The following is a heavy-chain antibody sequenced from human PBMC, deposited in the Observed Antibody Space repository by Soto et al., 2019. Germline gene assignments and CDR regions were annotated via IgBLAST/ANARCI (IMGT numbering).Heavy chain of an antibody. D-gene: IGHD1-26*01. Sequence: EVQLVESGGGLVEPGGSIRLSCVASGFTFTKAYMTWVRQAPGKGLEWVGRIKGSHAGGTTDYATSVKGRFTISRDDSKNPLYLEMNSLKTEDTSVYYCAKEGGYPGSNFYGAYWGQGTLVTVSS. CDR3: AKEGGYPGSNFYGAY. J-gene: IGHJ4*02. V-gene: IGHV3-15*01. CDR2: IKGSHAGGTT. CDR1: GFTFTKAY.